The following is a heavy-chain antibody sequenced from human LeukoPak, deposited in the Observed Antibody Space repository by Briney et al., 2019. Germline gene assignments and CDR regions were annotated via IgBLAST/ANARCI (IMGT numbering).Heavy chain of an antibody. CDR1: GGSISSGGYY. J-gene: IGHJ5*02. CDR3: ARAAGAGVYNWFDP. V-gene: IGHV4-31*01. D-gene: IGHD3-3*01. CDR2: IYYSGST. Sequence: SETLSLTCTVSGGSISSGGYYWSWIRQHPGKGLEWIGYIYYSGSTYYNPSLKSQVTISVDTSKNQFSLKLSSVTAADTAVYYCARAAGAGVYNWFDPWGQGTLVTVSS.